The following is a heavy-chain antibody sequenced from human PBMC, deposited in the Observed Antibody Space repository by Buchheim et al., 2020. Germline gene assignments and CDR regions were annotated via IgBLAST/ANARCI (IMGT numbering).Heavy chain of an antibody. D-gene: IGHD3-22*01. J-gene: IGHJ4*02. Sequence: QVQLQESGPGLVDPSETLSLTCTVSGVSISAYYWSWIRQPPGKGLEWIGYLYNSGSTNFNPHLKSRVTISVDTSKKQFCLNLSSVTAADTAVYYCAGDYFDSSGYSDYWGQGTL. V-gene: IGHV4-59*01. CDR3: AGDYFDSSGYSDY. CDR1: GVSISAYY. CDR2: LYNSGST.